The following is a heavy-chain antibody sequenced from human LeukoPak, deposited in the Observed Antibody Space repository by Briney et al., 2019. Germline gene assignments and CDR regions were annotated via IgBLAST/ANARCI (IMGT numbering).Heavy chain of an antibody. CDR3: AKSQLIGSYHPPGY. CDR2: ISSTSSTV. CDR1: GFTFSSYS. V-gene: IGHV3-48*01. D-gene: IGHD1-26*01. Sequence: GGSLRLSCAVSGFTFSSYSMTWVRQAPGKGLEWVSYISSTSSTVYYADSVKGRFTISRDNVKNSLYLQMNSLRAEDTAVYYCAKSQLIGSYHPPGYWGQGTLVTVSS. J-gene: IGHJ4*02.